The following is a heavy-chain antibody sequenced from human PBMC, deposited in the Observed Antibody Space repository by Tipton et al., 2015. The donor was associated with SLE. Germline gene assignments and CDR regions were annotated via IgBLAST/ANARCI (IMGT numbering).Heavy chain of an antibody. J-gene: IGHJ3*02. CDR1: GASVSRYY. CDR3: ASYSGSYYDAFDI. Sequence: LRLSCSVSGASVSRYYWTWIRQPAGKGLEYIGRIYISGGTNYNPSLKSRVTISVDTSKNQFSLKLSSVTAADTAVYYCASYSGSYYDAFDIWGQGTMVTVSS. V-gene: IGHV4-4*07. D-gene: IGHD1-26*01. CDR2: IYISGGT.